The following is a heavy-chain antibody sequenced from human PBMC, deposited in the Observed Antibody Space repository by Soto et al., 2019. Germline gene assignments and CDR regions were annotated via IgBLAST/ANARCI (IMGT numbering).Heavy chain of an antibody. V-gene: IGHV4-59*08. CDR2: IYYRANP. CDR1: GWSINTYY. J-gene: IGHJ4*02. Sequence: QVQLQESGPGLVKPSETLSLTCTVSGWSINTYYWSWIRQPPGKGLEWMGYIYYRANPNYNPSPKSRVTISPDTSKNQFSLKLSSVTAADTAVYYCARHYGDGYDYVDYWGQGTLVTVSS. CDR3: ARHYGDGYDYVDY. D-gene: IGHD5-12*01.